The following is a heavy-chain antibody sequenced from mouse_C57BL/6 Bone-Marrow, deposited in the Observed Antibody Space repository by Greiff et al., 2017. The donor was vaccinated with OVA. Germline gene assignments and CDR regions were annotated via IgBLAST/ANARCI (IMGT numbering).Heavy chain of an antibody. CDR3: ARGYYGSSLVAMDY. D-gene: IGHD1-1*01. CDR1: GYTFTSYW. Sequence: QVQLQQPGAELVKPGASVKLSCKASGYTFTSYWMHWVKQRPGQGLEWIGMIHPTSGSTNYNEKFKSKATLTVEKSASTAYSQLSSLTSEDSAVYYCARGYYGSSLVAMDYWGQGTSVTVSS. V-gene: IGHV1-64*01. J-gene: IGHJ4*01. CDR2: IHPTSGST.